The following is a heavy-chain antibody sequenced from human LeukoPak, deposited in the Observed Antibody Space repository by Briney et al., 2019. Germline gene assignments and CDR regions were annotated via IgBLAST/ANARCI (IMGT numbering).Heavy chain of an antibody. V-gene: IGHV3-9*01. CDR2: ISWNSGSI. Sequence: RCPSPSPAASGVIFLDFATDSVPPTPREGLGRGSGISWNSGSIGYADSVEGRFTISRDNAKNSLFLQMNGLRAEDTALYYCAKVWSNHLPYLDYWGQGTLVTVSS. D-gene: IGHD1-14*01. CDR3: AKVWSNHLPYLDY. CDR1: GVIFLDFA. J-gene: IGHJ4*02.